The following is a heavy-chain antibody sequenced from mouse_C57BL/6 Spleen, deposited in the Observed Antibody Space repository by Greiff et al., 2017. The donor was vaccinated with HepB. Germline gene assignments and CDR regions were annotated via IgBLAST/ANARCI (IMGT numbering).Heavy chain of an antibody. CDR3: ARDYYGSSSYAMDY. CDR2: IWGVGST. CDR1: GFSLTSYG. D-gene: IGHD1-1*01. Sequence: VMLVESGPGLVAPSQSLSITCTVSGFSLTSYGVDWVRQSPGKGLEWLGVIWGVGSTNYNSALKSRLSISKDNSKSQVFLKMNSLQTDDTAMYYCARDYYGSSSYAMDYWGQGTSVTVSS. V-gene: IGHV2-6*01. J-gene: IGHJ4*01.